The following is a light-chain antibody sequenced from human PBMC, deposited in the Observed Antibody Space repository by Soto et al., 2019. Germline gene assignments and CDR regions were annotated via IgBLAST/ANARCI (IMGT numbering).Light chain of an antibody. V-gene: IGKV1-5*03. Sequence: DIQMSQSPSTLSPSVGDRVTISCRASQSISNWLAWYQQKPGEAPEPLLYRASNLQSGVPSRFSGSGSGTEFTLAISSLQTDDFATYYCQQYHRYPYSFGPGTKLEI. CDR2: RAS. J-gene: IGKJ2*01. CDR3: QQYHRYPYS. CDR1: QSISNW.